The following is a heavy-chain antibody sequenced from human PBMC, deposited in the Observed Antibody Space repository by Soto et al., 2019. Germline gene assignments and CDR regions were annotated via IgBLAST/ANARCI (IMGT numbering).Heavy chain of an antibody. CDR1: GGSISSGGYS. Sequence: SETLSLTCAVSGGSISSGGYSWSWIRQPPGKGLEWIGYIYHSGSTYYNPSLKSRVTISVDRSKNQFSLKLSSVTAADTAVYYCARDQGYCSGGSCAWFDPWGRGTLVTVSS. V-gene: IGHV4-30-2*01. J-gene: IGHJ5*02. CDR3: ARDQGYCSGGSCAWFDP. D-gene: IGHD2-15*01. CDR2: IYHSGST.